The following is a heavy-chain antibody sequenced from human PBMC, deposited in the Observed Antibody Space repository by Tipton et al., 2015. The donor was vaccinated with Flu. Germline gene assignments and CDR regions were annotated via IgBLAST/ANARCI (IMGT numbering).Heavy chain of an antibody. V-gene: IGHV3-30-3*01. CDR2: ISYDGSNK. CDR1: GFTFSSYA. CDR3: ARDMYYDFWSGNFDY. Sequence: SLRLSCAASGFTFSSYAMHWVRQAPGKGLEWVAVISYDGSNKYYADSVKGRFTISRDNSKNTLYLQMNSLRAEDTAVYYCARDMYYDFWSGNFDYWGQGTLVTVSS. D-gene: IGHD3-3*01. J-gene: IGHJ4*02.